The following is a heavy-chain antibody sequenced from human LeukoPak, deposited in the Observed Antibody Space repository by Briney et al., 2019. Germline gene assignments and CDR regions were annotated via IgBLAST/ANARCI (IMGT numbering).Heavy chain of an antibody. CDR1: GYTFTSYG. Sequence: ASVKVSCKASGYTFTSYGISWVRQAPGQGLEWMGWISAYNGNTNYAQKLQGRVTMTTDTSTSTAYMELRSLRSDDTAVYYCARHIVGAQGVVYAFDFWGHGTMVTVSS. V-gene: IGHV1-18*01. J-gene: IGHJ3*01. CDR3: ARHIVGAQGVVYAFDF. CDR2: ISAYNGNT. D-gene: IGHD2-15*01.